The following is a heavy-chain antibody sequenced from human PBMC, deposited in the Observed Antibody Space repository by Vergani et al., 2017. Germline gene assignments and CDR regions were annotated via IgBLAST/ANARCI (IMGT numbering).Heavy chain of an antibody. Sequence: EVQLVESGGGLVQPGGSLRLSCAASGFTFSSYWMSWVRPAPGQGLEWVAKIKQDGREKYYVDCVKGRLSSSSDNAKNSLYLQMNSLRAEDTAVYYCAREDSVVVVASWAHDAYKDVWGKGTAVTVSS. CDR3: AREDSVVVVASWAHDAYKDV. CDR2: IKQDGREK. CDR1: GFTFSSYW. J-gene: IGHJ6*03. D-gene: IGHD2-15*01. V-gene: IGHV3-7*01.